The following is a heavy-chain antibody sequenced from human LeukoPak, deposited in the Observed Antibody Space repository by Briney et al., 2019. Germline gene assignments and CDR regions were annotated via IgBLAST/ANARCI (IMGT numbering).Heavy chain of an antibody. V-gene: IGHV3-7*01. CDR3: ARDIVVVVAATNHFDY. Sequence: PGGSLRLSCAASGFTFSSYWMSWVRQATGKGLEWVANIKQDGSEKYYVDSVKGRFTISRDNAKNSLYLQMNSLRAEDTAVYYCARDIVVVVAATNHFDYWGQGTLVTVSS. CDR2: IKQDGSEK. CDR1: GFTFSSYW. J-gene: IGHJ4*02. D-gene: IGHD2-15*01.